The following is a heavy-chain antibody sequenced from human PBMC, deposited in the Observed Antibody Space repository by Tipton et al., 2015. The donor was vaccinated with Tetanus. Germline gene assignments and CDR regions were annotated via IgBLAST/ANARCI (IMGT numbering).Heavy chain of an antibody. CDR1: GYTFTSYG. D-gene: IGHD6-19*01. J-gene: IGHJ4*02. V-gene: IGHV1-18*01. Sequence: QSGPEVKKPGASVKVSCKASGYTFTSYGISWVRQAPGQGLEWMGWISAYNGNTNYAQKLQGRVTMTTDTSTSIAYMELRSLRSDDTAVYYCARDFRSVLIAVAGTVFDYWGQGTLVTVSS. CDR3: ARDFRSVLIAVAGTVFDY. CDR2: ISAYNGNT.